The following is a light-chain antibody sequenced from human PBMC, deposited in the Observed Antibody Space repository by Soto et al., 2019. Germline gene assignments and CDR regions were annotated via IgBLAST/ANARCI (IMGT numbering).Light chain of an antibody. J-gene: IGLJ3*02. CDR2: AVS. CDR3: TSYTSSYTWV. CDR1: SNDVGGYNY. Sequence: QSVLTQPDSVSGSPGQSITISCTGTSNDVGGYNYVSWYQQHPGKAPKLLIYAVSDRPSGVSSRFSGSKSGNAASLTISGLQAEDEGDYYCTSYTSSYTWVFGGGTKVTVL. V-gene: IGLV2-14*03.